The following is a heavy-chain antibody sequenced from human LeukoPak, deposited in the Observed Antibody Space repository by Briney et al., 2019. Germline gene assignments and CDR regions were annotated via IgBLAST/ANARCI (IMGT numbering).Heavy chain of an antibody. CDR2: ISLDGEAT. CDR1: GFTFDDYT. Sequence: GGSLRLSCAASGFTFDDYTMHWVRQAPGKGLEWVSLISLDGEATYYADSVKGRFTISRDNSKNSLLLQMNSLRSEDTALYSCAKDKGSHYYDSSGYYFDSWGRGTLVTVSS. D-gene: IGHD3-22*01. J-gene: IGHJ4*02. CDR3: AKDKGSHYYDSSGYYFDS. V-gene: IGHV3-43*01.